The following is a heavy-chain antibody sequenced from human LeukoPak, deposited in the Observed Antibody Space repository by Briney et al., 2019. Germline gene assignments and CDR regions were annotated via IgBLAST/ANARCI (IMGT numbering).Heavy chain of an antibody. CDR1: GGSISSGSYY. J-gene: IGHJ6*02. CDR3: AKTGGGLPYYYGMDV. Sequence: SETLSLTCTVSGGSISSGSYYWSWIRQPAGKGLEWIGRIYTSGSTNYNPSLKSRVTISVDTSKNQFSLQLNSVTPEDTAVYYCAKTGGGLPYYYGMDVWGQGTTVTVSS. V-gene: IGHV4-61*02. CDR2: IYTSGST. D-gene: IGHD3-16*01.